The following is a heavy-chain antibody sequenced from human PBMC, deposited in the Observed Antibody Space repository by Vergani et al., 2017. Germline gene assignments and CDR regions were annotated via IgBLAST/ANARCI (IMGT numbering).Heavy chain of an antibody. D-gene: IGHD2-21*01. CDR3: AKNPAEYIVMEIATNPLEDAFDI. CDR2: ISGSGGST. V-gene: IGHV3-23*04. CDR1: GFTFSSYA. Sequence: EVQLVESGGGLVQPGGSLRLSCAASGFTFSSYAMSWVRQAPGKGLEWVSAISGSGGSTYYADFVKGRFTISRDNCKNTLYLQMNSLRDEDTAVYYCAKNPAEYIVMEIATNPLEDAFDIWGQGTMVTVSS. J-gene: IGHJ3*02.